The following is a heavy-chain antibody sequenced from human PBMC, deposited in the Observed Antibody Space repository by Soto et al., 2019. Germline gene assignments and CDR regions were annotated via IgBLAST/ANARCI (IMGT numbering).Heavy chain of an antibody. CDR2: ISAYNGNT. CDR1: GYTFTNYA. J-gene: IGHJ3*02. D-gene: IGHD6-13*01. CDR3: ARDEQQLGNAFDI. Sequence: ASVKVSCKASGYTFTNYAINWVRQAPGQRLERMGWISAYNGNTKYAQKLQGRVTITRDTSASTAYMELSSLRSEDTAVYYCARDEQQLGNAFDIWGQGTMVTVSS. V-gene: IGHV1-18*01.